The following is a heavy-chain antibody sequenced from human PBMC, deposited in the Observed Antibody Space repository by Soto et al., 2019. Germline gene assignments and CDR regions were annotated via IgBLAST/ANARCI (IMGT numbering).Heavy chain of an antibody. CDR2: INDDGHNT. D-gene: IGHD1-1*01. CDR1: GFTFNTYA. Sequence: EVQLLESGGGLVQPGGSLRLSCAASGFTFNTYAMTWVRQAPGKGLEWVSTINDDGHNTYYPGSVKGRFTISRDNSKNSLYLHMNSLRADDTALYYCAQDQGYNSRARRVDGGGQGTRVAVSA. V-gene: IGHV3-23*01. CDR3: AQDQGYNSRARRVDG. J-gene: IGHJ4*02.